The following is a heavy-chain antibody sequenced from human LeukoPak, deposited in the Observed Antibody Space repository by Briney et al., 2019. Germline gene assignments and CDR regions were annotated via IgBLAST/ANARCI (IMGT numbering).Heavy chain of an antibody. Sequence: ASVKVSCKASGYTFTSYYMHWVRQAPGQGLEWMGIINPSGGSTSYAQKFQGRVTMTRDTSTSTVYMELSSLRSEDTAVYYCARGGGITMVRGVIIIRYYFDYWGQGTLVTVSS. CDR2: INPSGGST. CDR1: GYTFTSYY. CDR3: ARGGGITMVRGVIIIRYYFDY. D-gene: IGHD3-10*01. V-gene: IGHV1-46*01. J-gene: IGHJ4*02.